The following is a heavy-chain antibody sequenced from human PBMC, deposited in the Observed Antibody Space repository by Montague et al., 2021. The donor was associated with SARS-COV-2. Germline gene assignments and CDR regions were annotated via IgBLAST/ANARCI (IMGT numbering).Heavy chain of an antibody. D-gene: IGHD4-17*01. J-gene: IGHJ6*02. Sequence: SETLSLTCSVSGGSISSYWWSWIRQAPGKGLEWIGYVYYSGSTNYNPSLKSRVIMSINTAKSQFAVKLRSVTAADTAVYYCARETTVRYYYYYGMDVWGQGTTVTVSS. CDR1: GGSISSYW. CDR3: ARETTVRYYYYYGMDV. V-gene: IGHV4-4*08. CDR2: VYYSGST.